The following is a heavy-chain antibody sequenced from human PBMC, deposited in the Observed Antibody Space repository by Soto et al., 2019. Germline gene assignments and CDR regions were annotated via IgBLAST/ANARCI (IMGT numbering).Heavy chain of an antibody. J-gene: IGHJ6*02. CDR3: ARENSIASLSYYYGMEV. CDR1: GGTFTGNP. V-gene: IGHV1-69*01. Sequence: QVQLVQSGAEVKKPGSSVKVSCKASGGTFTGNPISWVRQAPGRGLEWMGGIIPMFGTTNYAQKFQGRVTNTADESTTTAYIELNSLRSEDTAVYYCARENSIASLSYYYGMEVWGQGTTVTVSS. D-gene: IGHD6-6*01. CDR2: IIPMFGTT.